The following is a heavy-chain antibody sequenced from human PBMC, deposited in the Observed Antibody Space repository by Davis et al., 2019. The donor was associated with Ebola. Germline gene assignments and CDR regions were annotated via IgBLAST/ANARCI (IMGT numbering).Heavy chain of an antibody. CDR1: GFTFSSYA. V-gene: IGHV3-23*01. CDR2: ISGSGGST. D-gene: IGHD3-3*01. CDR3: AKQLGSGFMYDGMDV. Sequence: GESLKISCAASGFTFSSYAMSWVRQAPGKGLEWVSVISGSGGSTYYADSVKGRFTISRENSKNSIFLQLNSLRAEDTAIYYCAKQLGSGFMYDGMDVWGQGTTVTVSS. J-gene: IGHJ6*02.